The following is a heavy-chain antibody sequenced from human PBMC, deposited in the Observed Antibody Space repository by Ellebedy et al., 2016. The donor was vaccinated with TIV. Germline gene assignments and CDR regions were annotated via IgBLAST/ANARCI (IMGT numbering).Heavy chain of an antibody. CDR1: GFNFSSYW. D-gene: IGHD4-17*01. CDR2: IRQEGDEI. V-gene: IGHV3-7*01. J-gene: IGHJ5*02. Sequence: GGSLRLSCAASGFNFSSYWMTWVRQAPGKGLEWVAKIRQEGDEIYYVESVKGRFTISRDTAKTSLFLQMNSLRVEETAVYYCARRASYGDYAVQVNPWFDPWGQGTLVTVSS. CDR3: ARRASYGDYAVQVNPWFDP.